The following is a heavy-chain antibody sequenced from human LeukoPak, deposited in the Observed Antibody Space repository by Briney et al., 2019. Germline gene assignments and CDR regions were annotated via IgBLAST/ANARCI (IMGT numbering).Heavy chain of an antibody. CDR1: GFTFSSCW. J-gene: IGHJ4*02. CDR3: ATPLDYYDSSGYHQGGD. D-gene: IGHD3-22*01. V-gene: IGHV3-7*03. CDR2: IKEDGSKK. Sequence: SLRLSCAASGFTFSSCWMTWVRQAPGKGLEWVANIKEDGSKKNYVDSVKGRFTIFRDNAKNSLYLQMNSLRAEDTAVYYCATPLDYYDSSGYHQGGDWGQGTLVTVSS.